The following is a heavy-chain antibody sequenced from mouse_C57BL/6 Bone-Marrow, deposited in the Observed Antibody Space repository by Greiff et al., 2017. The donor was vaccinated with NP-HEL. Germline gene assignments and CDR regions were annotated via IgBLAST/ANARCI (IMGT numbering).Heavy chain of an antibody. Sequence: EVKLMESGPGLVKPSQSLSLTCSVTGYSITSGYYWNWIRQFPGNKLEWMGYISYDGSNNYNPSLKNRISITRDTSKNQFFLKLNSVTTEDTATYYCARDKWLLREFAYWGQGTLVTVSA. CDR3: ARDKWLLREFAY. J-gene: IGHJ3*01. V-gene: IGHV3-6*01. CDR2: ISYDGSN. CDR1: GYSITSGYY. D-gene: IGHD2-3*01.